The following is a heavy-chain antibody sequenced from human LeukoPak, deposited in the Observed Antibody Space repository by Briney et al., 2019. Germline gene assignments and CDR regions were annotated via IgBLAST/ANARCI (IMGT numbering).Heavy chain of an antibody. CDR1: GGSFSGYY. D-gene: IGHD2-15*01. Sequence: SETLSLTCAVYGGSFSGYYWGWIRQPPGKGLEWIGEINHSGSTNYNPSLKSRVTISVDTSKNQFSLKLSSVTAADTAVYYCARGGIVVVVAANDYWGQGTLVTVSS. V-gene: IGHV4-34*01. CDR2: INHSGST. J-gene: IGHJ4*02. CDR3: ARGGIVVVVAANDY.